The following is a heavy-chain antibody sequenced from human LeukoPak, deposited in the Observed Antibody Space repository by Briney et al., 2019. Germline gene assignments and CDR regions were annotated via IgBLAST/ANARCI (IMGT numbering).Heavy chain of an antibody. CDR3: AKDIEGYDYLIDY. CDR2: ISWNSGSI. CDR1: GFTFDDYA. Sequence: PGGSLRLSCAASGFTFDDYAMHWVRQAPGKGLEWVSGISWNSGSIGYADSVKGRFTISRDNAKNSLYLQVNSLRAEDTALYYCAKDIEGYDYLIDYWGQGTLVTVSS. D-gene: IGHD5-12*01. J-gene: IGHJ4*02. V-gene: IGHV3-9*01.